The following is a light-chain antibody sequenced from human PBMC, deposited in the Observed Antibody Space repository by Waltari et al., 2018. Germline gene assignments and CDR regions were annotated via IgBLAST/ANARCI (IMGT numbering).Light chain of an antibody. CDR1: QSVSSN. CDR2: DAS. V-gene: IGKV3-15*01. CDR3: QQYNNWPLA. J-gene: IGKJ1*01. Sequence: EIVMTQSPAPLSVSPGERATPSCRASQSVSSNLAWYQQQPGQAPRLLIYDASTRATGIPARFSGSGSGTEFTLTISGLQSEDFTVYYCQQYNNWPLAFGQGTKVEVK.